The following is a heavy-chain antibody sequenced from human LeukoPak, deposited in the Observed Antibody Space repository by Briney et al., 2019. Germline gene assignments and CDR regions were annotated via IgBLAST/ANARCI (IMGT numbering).Heavy chain of an antibody. Sequence: GGSLRLSCAASGFTFSSYGMHWVRQAPGKGLECVAFIRYDGSNKYYADSVKGRFTISRDNSKNTLYLQMNSLRAEDTAVYYCAKGSVRLVVVVITSSPYFDYWGQGTLVTVSS. V-gene: IGHV3-30*02. CDR2: IRYDGSNK. CDR3: AKGSVRLVVVVITSSPYFDY. D-gene: IGHD3-22*01. CDR1: GFTFSSYG. J-gene: IGHJ4*02.